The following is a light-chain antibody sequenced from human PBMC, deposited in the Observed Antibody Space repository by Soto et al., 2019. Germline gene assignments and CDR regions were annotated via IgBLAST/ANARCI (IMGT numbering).Light chain of an antibody. Sequence: QTVVTQEPSFSVSPGGTVTLTCGLSSGSVSTGHFPSWYQQTPGQAPRTLIYGTNSRSSGVPDRFSGSILGTKAALTITGAQADDESDYYCVLYMGGGTYVFGAGT. V-gene: IGLV8-61*01. CDR1: SGSVSTGHF. J-gene: IGLJ1*01. CDR3: VLYMGGGTYV. CDR2: GTN.